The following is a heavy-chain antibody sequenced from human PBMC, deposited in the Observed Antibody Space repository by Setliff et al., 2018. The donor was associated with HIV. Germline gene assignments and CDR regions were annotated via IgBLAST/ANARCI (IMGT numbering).Heavy chain of an antibody. CDR2: IYSGGST. CDR1: GGSISAYF. D-gene: IGHD7-27*01. V-gene: IGHV4-4*07. J-gene: IGHJ5*02. CDR3: ARDLPDLTGRSLDP. Sequence: SETLSLTCTASGGSISAYFWTWIRQPAGKGLEWIGRIYSGGSTNYNPSLNSRVTMSVDTSKNQFSLKLNSVTAADTAVYYCARDLPDLTGRSLDPWGQGTLVTVSS.